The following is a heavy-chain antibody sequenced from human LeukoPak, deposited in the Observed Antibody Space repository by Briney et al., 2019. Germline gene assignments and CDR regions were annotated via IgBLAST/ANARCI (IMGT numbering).Heavy chain of an antibody. J-gene: IGHJ3*02. CDR3: TRCSGGSCYNLGGAFDI. V-gene: IGHV3-73*01. D-gene: IGHD2-15*01. CDR2: IRSKANSYAT. Sequence: GGSLKLSCAASGFTFSGSAMHWVRQASGKGLGWVGRIRSKANSYATAYAASVKGRFTISRDDSKNTAYLQMNSLKTEDTAVYYCTRCSGGSCYNLGGAFDIWGQGTMVTVSS. CDR1: GFTFSGSA.